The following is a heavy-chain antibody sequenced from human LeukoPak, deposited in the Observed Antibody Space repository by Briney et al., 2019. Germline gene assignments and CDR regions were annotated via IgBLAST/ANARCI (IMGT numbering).Heavy chain of an antibody. CDR3: ARDLLLLWFGEGLVD. V-gene: IGHV3-21*01. CDR1: GFTFSSYT. D-gene: IGHD3-10*01. J-gene: IGHJ4*02. CDR2: ISSSSSYI. Sequence: PGGSLRLSCAASGFTFSSYTMNWVRQAPGKGLEWVSSISSSSSYIYYANSVKGRLTISRDNAKNSLYLQMNSLRAEDTAVYYCARDLLLLWFGEGLVDWGQGTLVTVSS.